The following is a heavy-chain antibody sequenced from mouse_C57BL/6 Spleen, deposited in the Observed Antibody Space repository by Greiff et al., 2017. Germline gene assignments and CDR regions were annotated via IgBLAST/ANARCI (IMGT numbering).Heavy chain of an antibody. CDR2: INPNNGGT. Sequence: VQLQQSGPELVKPGASVKISCKASGYTFTDYYMNWVKQSHGKSLEWIGDINPNNGGTSYNQKFKGKATLTVDKSSSTAYMELRSLTSEDSAVYYCARSAYRPYFDYWGQDTTLTVSS. CDR3: ARSAYRPYFDY. CDR1: GYTFTDYY. D-gene: IGHD1-2*01. V-gene: IGHV1-26*01. J-gene: IGHJ2*01.